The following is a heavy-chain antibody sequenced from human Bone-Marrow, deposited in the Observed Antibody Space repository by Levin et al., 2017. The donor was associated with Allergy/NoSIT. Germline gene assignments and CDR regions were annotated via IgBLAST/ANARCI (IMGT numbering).Heavy chain of an antibody. CDR3: ARANCSSTSCYEFTNWFDP. Sequence: GESLKISCKGSGYSFTSYWIGWVRQMPGKGLEWMGIIYPGDSDTRYSPSFQGQVTISADKSISTAYLQWSSLKASDTAMYYCARANCSSTSCYEFTNWFDPWGQGTLVTVSS. V-gene: IGHV5-51*01. CDR1: GYSFTSYW. D-gene: IGHD2-2*01. CDR2: IYPGDSDT. J-gene: IGHJ5*02.